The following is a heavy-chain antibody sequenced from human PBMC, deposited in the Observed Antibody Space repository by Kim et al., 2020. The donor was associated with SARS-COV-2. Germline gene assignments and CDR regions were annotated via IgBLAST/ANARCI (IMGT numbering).Heavy chain of an antibody. V-gene: IGHV1-8*01. Sequence: QKFQGRVTMTRNTSISTAYMGRSSLRSEDTAIYYCARGPDYGSGSSHFDYWGQGTLVTVSS. CDR3: ARGPDYGSGSSHFDY. J-gene: IGHJ4*02. D-gene: IGHD3-10*01.